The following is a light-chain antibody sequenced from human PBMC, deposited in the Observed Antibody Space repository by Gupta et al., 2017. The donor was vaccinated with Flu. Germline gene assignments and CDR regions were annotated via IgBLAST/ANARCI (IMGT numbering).Light chain of an antibody. Sequence: QSAPTQPRSVSGSPGQSVTISCTGTSSDVGSSNRVSWYQPRPGKAPKLILYDVTERPSGVPDRFSGSKSGNTTSLSISVLQADDESDYYCSSHAGRVTWVFGTGTTVTVL. J-gene: IGLJ1*01. CDR3: SSHAGRVTWV. V-gene: IGLV2-11*01. CDR2: DVT. CDR1: SSDVGSSNR.